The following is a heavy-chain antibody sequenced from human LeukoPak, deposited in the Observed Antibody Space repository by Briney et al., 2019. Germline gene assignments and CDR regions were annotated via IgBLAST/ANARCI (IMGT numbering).Heavy chain of an antibody. J-gene: IGHJ4*02. V-gene: IGHV1-69*05. CDR2: IIPIFGTA. D-gene: IGHD3-22*01. CDR1: GGTFSSYA. CDR3: ARDPYYYDSSGYYY. Sequence: GSSVKVSCKASGGTFSSYAISWVRQAPGQGLEWMGGIIPIFGTANYAQKFQGRVTITTDGSTSTAYMELSSLRSEDTAVYYCARDPYYYDSSGYYYWGQGTLVTVSS.